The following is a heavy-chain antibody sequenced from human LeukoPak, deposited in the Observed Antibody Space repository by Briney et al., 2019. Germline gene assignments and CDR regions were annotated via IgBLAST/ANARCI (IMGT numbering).Heavy chain of an antibody. D-gene: IGHD3-16*01. CDR1: GGTFSSYA. J-gene: IGHJ4*02. CDR3: ARDTIGIGLRLGEYTDD. CDR2: IIPIFGTA. Sequence: SVKVSCKASGGTFSSYAISWVRQAPGQGLEWMGGIIPIFGTANYAQKFQGRVTITADESTSTAYMELSSVTAADTAVYYCARDTIGIGLRLGEYTDDWGQGTLVTVSS. V-gene: IGHV1-69*13.